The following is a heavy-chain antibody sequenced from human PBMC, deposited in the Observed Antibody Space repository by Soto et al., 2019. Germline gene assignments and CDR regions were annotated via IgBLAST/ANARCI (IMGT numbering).Heavy chain of an antibody. CDR1: GGSISSSSYY. V-gene: IGHV4-39*01. D-gene: IGHD4-17*01. J-gene: IGHJ4*02. CDR3: ARGTTALEAFDY. CDR2: IYYSGST. Sequence: QLQLQESGPGLVKPSETLSLTCTVSGGSISSSSYYWGWIRQPPGKGLEWIGSIYYSGSTYYNPSLKSRVTISVDTSKNQFSLKLSSVTAADTAVYYCARGTTALEAFDYWGQGTLVTVSS.